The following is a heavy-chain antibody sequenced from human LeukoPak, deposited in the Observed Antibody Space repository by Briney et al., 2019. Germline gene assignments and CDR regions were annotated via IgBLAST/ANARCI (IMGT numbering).Heavy chain of an antibody. CDR2: ISSSSSYI. D-gene: IGHD1-26*01. Sequence: PGGSLRLSCAASGFTFSSYSMNWVRQAPGKGLEWVSSISSSSSYIYYADSVKGRLTISRDNAKNSLYLQMNSLRAEDTAVYYCASDWELQAGWGQGTLVTVSS. CDR3: ASDWELQAG. J-gene: IGHJ4*02. V-gene: IGHV3-21*01. CDR1: GFTFSSYS.